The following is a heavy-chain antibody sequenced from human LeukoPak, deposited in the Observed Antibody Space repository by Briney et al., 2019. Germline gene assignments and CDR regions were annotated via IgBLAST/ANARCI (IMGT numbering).Heavy chain of an antibody. CDR2: IDPSDSYT. Sequence: GESLRISCKGSGYGFTSYWISWVRQMPGKGLEWMGRIDPSDSYTNYSPSFQGHVTISADKSISTAYLQWSSLKASDTAMYYCARQVSFGPVDTAMAYFDYWGQGTLVTVSS. D-gene: IGHD5-18*01. CDR3: ARQVSFGPVDTAMAYFDY. V-gene: IGHV5-10-1*01. CDR1: GYGFTSYW. J-gene: IGHJ4*02.